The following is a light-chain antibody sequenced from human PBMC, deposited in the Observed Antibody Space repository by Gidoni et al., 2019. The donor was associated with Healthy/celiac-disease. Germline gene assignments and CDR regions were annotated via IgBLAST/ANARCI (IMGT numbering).Light chain of an antibody. CDR3: QQYYSTPRT. V-gene: IGKV4-1*01. Sequence: DIVMTQSPDSLAGSLCERATINCNSSQSVLYSSNNKNYLAWYQQKPGQPPKLLIYWASTRESGVPDRFSGSGSGTDFTLTISSLQAEDVAVYYCQQYYSTPRTFGQGTKVEIK. CDR2: WAS. J-gene: IGKJ1*01. CDR1: QSVLYSSNNKNY.